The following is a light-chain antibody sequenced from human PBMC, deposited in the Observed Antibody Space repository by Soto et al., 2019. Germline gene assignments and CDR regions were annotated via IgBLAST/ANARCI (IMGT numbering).Light chain of an antibody. J-gene: IGLJ1*01. CDR1: SRDIGYYDY. Sequence: QSALSQPRSVSGSPGQSVTISCTGTSRDIGYYDYVSWYQQHPGGVPKLLIYDVSSRPSGVSSRFSGSKSGNTASLTISGLQNDDEAEYYCSSFADSSVRDYVFGGGTKVTVL. CDR3: SSFADSSVRDYV. V-gene: IGLV2-14*03. CDR2: DVS.